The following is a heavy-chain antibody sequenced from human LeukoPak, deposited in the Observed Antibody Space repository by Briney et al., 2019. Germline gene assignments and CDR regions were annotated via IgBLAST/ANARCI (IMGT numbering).Heavy chain of an antibody. Sequence: SETLSLTCAVYGGSFSGYYWSWVRQPPGKGLEWIGEINHSGSTNYNPSLKSRVTISVDTSKNQFSLKLSSVTAADTAVYYCARGLKKVITGFGYWGQGTLVTVSS. J-gene: IGHJ4*02. V-gene: IGHV4-34*01. D-gene: IGHD3-10*01. CDR3: ARGLKKVITGFGY. CDR2: INHSGST. CDR1: GGSFSGYY.